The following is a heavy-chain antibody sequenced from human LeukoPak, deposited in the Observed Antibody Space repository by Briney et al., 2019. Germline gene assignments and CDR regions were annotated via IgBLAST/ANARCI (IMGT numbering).Heavy chain of an antibody. CDR3: ARGETMDV. V-gene: IGHV3-7*01. D-gene: IGHD5-24*01. CDR2: INEDGSEK. CDR1: GFTFRSYW. Sequence: PGGSLRLSCAASGFTFRSYWMSWVRQAPGKGPEWVANINEDGSEKHYVGSVRGRFTISRDNADNSLHLQMNSLRPEDMAVYYCARGETMDVWGKGTTVTVSS. J-gene: IGHJ6*03.